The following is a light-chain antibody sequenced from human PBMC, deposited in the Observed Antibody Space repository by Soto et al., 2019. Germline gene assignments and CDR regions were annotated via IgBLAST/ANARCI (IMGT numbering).Light chain of an antibody. V-gene: IGKV3D-15*01. CDR1: QSVSSK. CDR3: QQRGSAIT. CDR2: GAS. Sequence: TVMTQSPATLSVSPGERATLSCRASQSVSSKLAWYQQKPGQAPRLLIYGASTRATGIPARFSGSGSGTEFTLSIRRLEPGDFAVYYCQQRGSAITFGQGTRLEI. J-gene: IGKJ5*01.